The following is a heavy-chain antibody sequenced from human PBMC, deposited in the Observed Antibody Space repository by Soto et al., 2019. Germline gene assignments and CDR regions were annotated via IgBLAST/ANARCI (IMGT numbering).Heavy chain of an antibody. V-gene: IGHV4-59*11. D-gene: IGHD6-19*01. CDR3: ATGGGWLTDY. CDR1: GASISNHY. CDR2: SHHTGGS. Sequence: QVQLQESGPRLVKPSETLSLTCTISGASISNHYCQWFRQPPGKGLEWIGYSHHTGGSIYNPSLKSPANISLDTSKNQFFLKLTXXXXXXXXXXXXATGGGWLTDYWGQGTLVTVSS. J-gene: IGHJ4*02.